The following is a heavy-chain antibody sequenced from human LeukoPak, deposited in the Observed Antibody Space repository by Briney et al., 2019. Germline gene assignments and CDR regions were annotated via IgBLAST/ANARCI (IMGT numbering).Heavy chain of an antibody. CDR2: IYYSGST. Sequence: SETLSLTCAVSGGSISSCSYYWGWIRQPPGKGLVWIGCIYYSGSTYYNPSLKSRVTISVDTSKNQFSLKLSSVTAADTAVYYCARRSRGAFDYWGQGTLVTVSS. D-gene: IGHD6-19*01. CDR1: GGSISSCSYY. V-gene: IGHV4-39*01. CDR3: ARRSRGAFDY. J-gene: IGHJ4*02.